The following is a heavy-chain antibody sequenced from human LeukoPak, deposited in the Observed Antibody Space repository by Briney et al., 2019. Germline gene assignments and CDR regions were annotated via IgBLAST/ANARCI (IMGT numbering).Heavy chain of an antibody. CDR2: INHSGST. CDR3: TRVERGYSYGSFDS. J-gene: IGHJ4*02. D-gene: IGHD5-18*01. Sequence: SETLSITCAVYGGSFSGYYWSWIRQPPGKGLEWIGEINHSGSTNYNPSLKSRVTISVDTSKNQFSLKLSSVTAADTAVYHCTRVERGYSYGSFDSWGQGTLVTVSS. V-gene: IGHV4-34*01. CDR1: GGSFSGYY.